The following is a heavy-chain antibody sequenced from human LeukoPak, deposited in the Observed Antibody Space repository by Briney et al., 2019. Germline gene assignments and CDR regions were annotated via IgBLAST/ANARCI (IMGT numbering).Heavy chain of an antibody. CDR3: ARASPLYYDFWSGYSFYFDY. CDR2: INHSGST. V-gene: IGHV4-34*01. CDR1: GGSFSGYY. D-gene: IGHD3-3*01. J-gene: IGHJ4*02. Sequence: PSETLSLTCAVYGGSFSGYYWSWIRQPPGKGLEWIGEINHSGSTNYNPSLKSRVTISVDTSKNQFSLKLSSVTAADTAVYYCARASPLYYDFWSGYSFYFDYWGQGTLVTVSS.